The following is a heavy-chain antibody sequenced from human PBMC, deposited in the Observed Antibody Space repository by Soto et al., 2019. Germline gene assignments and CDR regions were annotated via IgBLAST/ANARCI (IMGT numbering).Heavy chain of an antibody. V-gene: IGHV3-30*18. D-gene: IGHD6-19*01. CDR3: AKSLAVAAGWFDP. CDR1: GFTFNTYG. J-gene: IGHJ5*02. Sequence: PGGSLRLSCAASGFTFNTYGMHGVLQAPGKGLEWVAFISYDGSNEYYADSVKGRFTISRDNSKNTVFLQMNSLRGEDTAVYYCAKSLAVAAGWFDPWGQGALVTVSS. CDR2: ISYDGSNE.